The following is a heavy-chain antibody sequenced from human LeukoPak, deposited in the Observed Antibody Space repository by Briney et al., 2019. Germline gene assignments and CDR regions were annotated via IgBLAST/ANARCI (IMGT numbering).Heavy chain of an antibody. V-gene: IGHV1-18*01. D-gene: IGHD4-17*01. CDR1: GYTFTIYG. CDR2: ISVRKGNT. J-gene: IGHJ4*02. Sequence: ASVNVSCKASGYTFTIYGISWVRQAPGQGLEWMGWISVRKGNTNYTQKLQDRVTMTTDTSTSTAYMELRSLTSDDTAVYYCARGNDHGDCWIDYWGQGTLVTVSS. CDR3: ARGNDHGDCWIDY.